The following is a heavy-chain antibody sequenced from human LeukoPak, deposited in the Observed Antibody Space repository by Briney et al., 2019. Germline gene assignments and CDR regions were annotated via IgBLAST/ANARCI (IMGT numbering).Heavy chain of an antibody. CDR1: GGSISSSSYY. CDR2: IYYSGST. Sequence: PSETLSLTCTVSGGSISSSSYYWGWIRQPPGKGLEWIGGIYYSGSTYYNPSLKSRVTISVDTSKNQFSLKLSSVTAADTAVYYCARQAAAAHMDVWGKGTTATVSS. D-gene: IGHD6-13*01. V-gene: IGHV4-39*01. CDR3: ARQAAAAHMDV. J-gene: IGHJ6*03.